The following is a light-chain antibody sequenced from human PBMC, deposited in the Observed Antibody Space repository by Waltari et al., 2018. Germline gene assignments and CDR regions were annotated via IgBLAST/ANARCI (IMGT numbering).Light chain of an antibody. CDR3: ASYTSTNTVV. CDR2: DVT. Sequence: QSALTQPASVSGSPGQSITISCTGTNNDIGYYNFVSWYQRHPGKAPKLMIFDVTRWSSGVSHRFSGSKSGNTASRTISGLQPEDEADYFCASYTSTNTVVFGGGTRVTVL. V-gene: IGLV2-14*01. CDR1: NNDIGYYNF. J-gene: IGLJ2*01.